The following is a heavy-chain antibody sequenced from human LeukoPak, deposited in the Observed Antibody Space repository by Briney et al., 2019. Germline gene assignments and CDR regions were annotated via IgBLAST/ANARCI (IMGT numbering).Heavy chain of an antibody. CDR1: GGSIGSDSYH. J-gene: IGHJ4*02. V-gene: IGHV4-39*07. Sequence: PSETLSLTCTVSGGSIGSDSYHWGWIRQPPGKGLEWIGSIYYSGDTNYNPSLKSRVTMSVVTSKNQFSLKLRSVTAADTAVYYCAREGPYSIAVAGTFDYWGQGTLVTVSS. CDR2: IYYSGDT. CDR3: AREGPYSIAVAGTFDY. D-gene: IGHD6-19*01.